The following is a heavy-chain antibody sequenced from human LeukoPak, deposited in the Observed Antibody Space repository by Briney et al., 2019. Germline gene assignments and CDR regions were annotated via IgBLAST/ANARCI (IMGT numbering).Heavy chain of an antibody. J-gene: IGHJ4*02. CDR3: ARDLELWYD. CDR1: GFTFSDHY. CDR2: IKQDGSEK. Sequence: QPGGSLRLSCAASGFTFSDHYMSWVRQAPGKGLEWVANIKQDGSEKYYVDSVKGRFTISRDNAKNSLYLQMNSLRAEDTAVYYCARDLELWYDWGQGTLVTVSS. V-gene: IGHV3-7*03. D-gene: IGHD5-18*01.